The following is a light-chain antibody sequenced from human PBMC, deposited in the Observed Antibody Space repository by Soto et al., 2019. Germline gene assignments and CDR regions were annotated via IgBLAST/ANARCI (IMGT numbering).Light chain of an antibody. CDR1: SSDVGGYNY. CDR3: SSYTSSSTYV. Sequence: QSALTQPASVSGSPGQSITISCTGTSSDVGGYNYVSWYQQHPGKAPKLMIYEVSNRPSGVSNRFSASKSGNTASLTISGLQAEDEADDYCSSYTSSSTYVFGTGTKVTVL. V-gene: IGLV2-14*01. J-gene: IGLJ1*01. CDR2: EVS.